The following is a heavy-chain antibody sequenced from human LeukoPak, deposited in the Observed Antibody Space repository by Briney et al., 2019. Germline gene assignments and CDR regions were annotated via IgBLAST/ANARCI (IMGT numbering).Heavy chain of an antibody. CDR1: GDSISDTKYF. V-gene: IGHV4-39*01. Sequence: SETLSLTCTVSGDSISDTKYFWGWLRQPPGTGLEWIANIYYSGTTFYDPSLKSRVTISLDTSKNQFSLQLRSVTVADTAVYYCARQLYSSATVWGQGTTVAVSS. J-gene: IGHJ6*02. CDR2: IYYSGTT. CDR3: ARQLYSSATV. D-gene: IGHD6-25*01.